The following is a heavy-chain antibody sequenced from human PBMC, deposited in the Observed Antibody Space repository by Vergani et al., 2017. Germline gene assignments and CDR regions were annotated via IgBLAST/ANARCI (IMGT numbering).Heavy chain of an antibody. CDR3: AREGLGTTVTLGHYGMDV. CDR2: INPSGGST. V-gene: IGHV1-46*01. CDR1: GYTFTSYY. Sequence: QVQLVQSGAEVKKPGASVKVSCKASGYTFTSYYMHWVRQAPGQGLEWMGIINPSGGSTSYAQKFQGRVTMTRDTSTSTVYMELSSLRSEDTAVYYGAREGLGTTVTLGHYGMDVWGQGTTVTVSS. D-gene: IGHD4-11*01. J-gene: IGHJ6*02.